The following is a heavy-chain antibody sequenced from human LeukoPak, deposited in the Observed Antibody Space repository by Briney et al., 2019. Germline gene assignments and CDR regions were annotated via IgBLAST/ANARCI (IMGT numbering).Heavy chain of an antibody. Sequence: GGSLRLSCAASGFTSSTYDIHWVRQARGKGLEWVSSIGTAGDTYYAGSVRGRFTISRENVKNAFYLQMNSLRPGDTAVYYCARGPVVGITGTKGYFDYWGHGTLVTVSS. D-gene: IGHD1-7*01. J-gene: IGHJ4*01. V-gene: IGHV3-13*01. CDR2: IGTAGDT. CDR3: ARGPVVGITGTKGYFDY. CDR1: GFTSSTYD.